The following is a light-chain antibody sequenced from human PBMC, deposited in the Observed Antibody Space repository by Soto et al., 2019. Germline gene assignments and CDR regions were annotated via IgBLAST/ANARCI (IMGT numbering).Light chain of an antibody. CDR3: SSFVAGNNYWV. Sequence: QSALTQPPSASGSPGRSGTISCTGTSSDVGGYDYVSWFQQHPGKAPKLIIYEVTKRPSGVPDRFSASKSGNTASLTVSGLQAEDEADYYCSSFVAGNNYWVFGGGTKLTVL. CDR1: SSDVGGYDY. V-gene: IGLV2-8*01. CDR2: EVT. J-gene: IGLJ3*02.